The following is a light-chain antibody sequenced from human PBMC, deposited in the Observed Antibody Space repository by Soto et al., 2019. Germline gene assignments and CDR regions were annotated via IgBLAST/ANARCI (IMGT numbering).Light chain of an antibody. CDR2: GAS. CDR3: QQYNYWPLT. V-gene: IGKV3-15*01. CDR1: QSVNST. Sequence: EQVMTQSPATLSVSPGERATLSCRASQSVNSTLAGYQQKPGQAPRLLLYGASTRATGIPARFSGSSSGTEFTLAISILQSEDSAVYYCQQYNYWPLTFGGGTKVEIK. J-gene: IGKJ4*01.